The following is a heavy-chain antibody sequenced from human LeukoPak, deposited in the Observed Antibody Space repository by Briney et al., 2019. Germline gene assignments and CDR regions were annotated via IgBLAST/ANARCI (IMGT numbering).Heavy chain of an antibody. CDR2: INPNSGGT. V-gene: IGHV1-2*02. J-gene: IGHJ4*02. Sequence: GASVRVSSKASGYTFTVYYMHWVRQAPGQGLEWMGWINPNSGGTNYAQKFQGRVTMTRDTSISTAYMELSRLRSDDTAVYYCARRAGAYSHPYDYWGQGTLVTVSS. CDR1: GYTFTVYY. CDR3: ARRAGAYSHPYDY. D-gene: IGHD4/OR15-4a*01.